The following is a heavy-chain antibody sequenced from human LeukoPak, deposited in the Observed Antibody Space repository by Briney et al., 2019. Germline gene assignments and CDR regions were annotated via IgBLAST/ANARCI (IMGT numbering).Heavy chain of an antibody. V-gene: IGHV3-23*01. CDR1: GFTFSSYA. Sequence: PGGSLRLSCAASGFTFSSYAMSWVRQAPGKGLEGVSGISGSGGSTYYADSVKGRFTISRDNSKNTLYLQMNSLRAEDTAVYCCAKDPSVEPYYDFWSGYPKPVYWGQGTLVTVSS. D-gene: IGHD3-3*01. J-gene: IGHJ4*02. CDR2: ISGSGGST. CDR3: AKDPSVEPYYDFWSGYPKPVY.